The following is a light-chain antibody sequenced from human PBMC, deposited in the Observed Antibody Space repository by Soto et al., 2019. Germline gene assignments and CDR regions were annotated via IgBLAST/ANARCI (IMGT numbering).Light chain of an antibody. CDR1: QSVSARS. CDR3: QQYGSSWYT. V-gene: IGKV3-20*01. CDR2: GAS. J-gene: IGKJ2*01. Sequence: ENVLTQSPGTLSLSPGERATLSCRASQSVSARSLAWYQHKPGQAPRLLIHGASSRATGIPDRFSGSGSGTDFTLTISRLEPEDFAVYYCQQYGSSWYTFGQGTKSEIK.